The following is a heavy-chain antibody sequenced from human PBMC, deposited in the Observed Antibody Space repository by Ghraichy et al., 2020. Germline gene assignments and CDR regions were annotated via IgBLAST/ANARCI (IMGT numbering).Heavy chain of an antibody. J-gene: IGHJ4*02. Sequence: SETLSLTCTVSGGSISSYYWSWIRQPAGKVLEWIGRIYTSESTNYNPSHTSRVTMSVDTSKNQFSLKLSSVTAADTAVYYCASGAGVFGYWGQGTLVTVSS. CDR3: ASGAGVFGY. D-gene: IGHD6-19*01. CDR1: GGSISSYY. CDR2: IYTSEST. V-gene: IGHV4-4*07.